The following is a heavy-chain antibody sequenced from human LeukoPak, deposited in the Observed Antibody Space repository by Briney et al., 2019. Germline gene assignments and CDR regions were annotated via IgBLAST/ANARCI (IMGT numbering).Heavy chain of an antibody. V-gene: IGHV4-59*01. CDR3: VSSYGGYVLDY. CDR1: GGSISSYS. J-gene: IGHJ4*02. Sequence: SETLSLTCTVSGGSISSYSWNWIRQSPGKGLEIGRVYHSGSINYNPSLKSRVTISVDTSKNQFSLNLSSVTAADTAVDYCVSSYGGYVLDYWGQGTLVIVSS. D-gene: IGHD5-12*01. CDR2: VYHSGSI.